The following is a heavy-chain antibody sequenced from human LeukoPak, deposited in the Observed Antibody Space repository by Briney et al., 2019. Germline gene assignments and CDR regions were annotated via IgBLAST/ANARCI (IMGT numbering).Heavy chain of an antibody. CDR2: ISVKNGDT. CDR1: GYEASAYTFPKYG. Sequence: GASVKVSCKASGYEASAYTFPKYGLNWVRQAPGQGLEWMGWISVKNGDTKYAQKIQDRVTMTTDTPTRTVYMELRSLRSDDTAVYYCARLKFGVNSSDRWGQGTLVTVSS. V-gene: IGHV1-18*01. J-gene: IGHJ4*02. CDR3: ARLKFGVNSSDR. D-gene: IGHD4-23*01.